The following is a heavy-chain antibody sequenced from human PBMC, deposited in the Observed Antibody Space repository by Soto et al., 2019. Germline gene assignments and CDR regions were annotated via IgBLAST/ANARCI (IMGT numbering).Heavy chain of an antibody. CDR2: IYWDDDK. CDR3: AHSRYSRSSFDY. CDR1: GFSLTSNDVG. D-gene: IGHD6-6*01. J-gene: IGHJ4*02. V-gene: IGHV2-5*02. Sequence: SGPTLVNPTQTLTLTCTFSGFSLTSNDVGVGWIRQPPGKALEWLALIYWDDDKRYSPSLKSRLTITKDTSKNQVVLRMTNMDPVDTATYCCAHSRYSRSSFDYWGQGTLVTVSS.